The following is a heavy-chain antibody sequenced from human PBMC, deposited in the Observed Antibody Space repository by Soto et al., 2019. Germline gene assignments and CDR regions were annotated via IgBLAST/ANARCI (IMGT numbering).Heavy chain of an antibody. CDR1: GGSISSYY. V-gene: IGHV4-59*01. CDR3: ARQKPLTIFGVVNWFDP. D-gene: IGHD3-3*01. Sequence: SETLSLTCTVSGGSISSYYWSWIRQPPGKGLEWIGYIYYSGSTNYNPSLKSRVTISVDTSKNQFSLKLSSVTAADAAVYYCARQKPLTIFGVVNWFDPWGQGTLVTVSS. J-gene: IGHJ5*02. CDR2: IYYSGST.